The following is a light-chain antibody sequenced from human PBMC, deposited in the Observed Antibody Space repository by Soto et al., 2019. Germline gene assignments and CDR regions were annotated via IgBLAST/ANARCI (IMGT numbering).Light chain of an antibody. J-gene: IGLJ1*01. CDR1: STDVGAHNY. CDR3: NSYTTMNTYV. V-gene: IGLV2-14*01. CDR2: EVS. Sequence: QSALTHPASVSGSPGQSITISCTGSSTDVGAHNYVSWYQQYPGQAPNLLIYEVSRRPSGFSHRFSGSKSVNTASLTISGLQAEDEAHYYCNSYTTMNTYVFGTGTKVTVL.